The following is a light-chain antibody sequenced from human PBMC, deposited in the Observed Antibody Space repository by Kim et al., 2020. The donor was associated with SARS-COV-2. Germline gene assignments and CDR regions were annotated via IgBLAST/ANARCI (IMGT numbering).Light chain of an antibody. Sequence: ALGQTVRIKCQGYSPRSYYATWYQQKPGQAPILVIYGKNTRPSGIPDRFSGSSSGNTASLTITGTQAGDEADYYFNSRDHNDTVLFGAGTQLTVL. J-gene: IGLJ2*01. V-gene: IGLV3-19*01. CDR1: SPRSYY. CDR3: NSRDHNDTVL. CDR2: GKN.